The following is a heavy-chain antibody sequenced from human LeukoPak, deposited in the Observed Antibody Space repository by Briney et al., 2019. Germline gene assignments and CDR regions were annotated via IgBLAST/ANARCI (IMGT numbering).Heavy chain of an antibody. J-gene: IGHJ4*02. D-gene: IGHD5-24*01. CDR1: GGSFSDYY. V-gene: IGHV4-4*07. CDR3: ARESRELIGDGYSYDY. Sequence: PSETLSLTCAVSGGSFSDYYWAWIRQPAGKGVEWIGRIYTTGSADYNPSLRGRVTMSVDTSKNKFSLNLRSVTAADTAVYYCARESRELIGDGYSYDYWAQGTLVTVSS. CDR2: IYTTGSA.